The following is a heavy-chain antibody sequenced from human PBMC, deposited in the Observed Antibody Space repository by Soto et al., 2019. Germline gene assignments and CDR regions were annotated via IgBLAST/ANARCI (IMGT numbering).Heavy chain of an antibody. D-gene: IGHD4-17*01. CDR3: AFDVDGDDASLFDH. CDR1: GYTFTSYG. Sequence: QVQLVQSGAEVKKPGASVKVSCKASGYTFTSYGLSWVRQAPGQGLEWMGWISAYNGNTNYAQKLQGRVTMTTDTSTSTAYMELRSLRSADTAVYCCAFDVDGDDASLFDHWGQGTLVTVSS. J-gene: IGHJ4*02. V-gene: IGHV1-18*01. CDR2: ISAYNGNT.